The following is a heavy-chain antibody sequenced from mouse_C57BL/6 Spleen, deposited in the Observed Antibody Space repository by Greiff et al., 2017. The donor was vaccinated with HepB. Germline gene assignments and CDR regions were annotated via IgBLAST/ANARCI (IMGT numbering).Heavy chain of an antibody. J-gene: IGHJ3*01. CDR2: ISGGGGNT. D-gene: IGHD1-1*01. Sequence: EVMLVESGGGLVKPGGSLKLSCAASGFTFSSYTMSWVRQTPEKRLEWVATISGGGGNTYYPDSVKGRFTISRDNAKNTLYLQMSSLRSEDTALYYCARHITTDGFAYWGQGTLVTVSA. V-gene: IGHV5-9*01. CDR3: ARHITTDGFAY. CDR1: GFTFSSYT.